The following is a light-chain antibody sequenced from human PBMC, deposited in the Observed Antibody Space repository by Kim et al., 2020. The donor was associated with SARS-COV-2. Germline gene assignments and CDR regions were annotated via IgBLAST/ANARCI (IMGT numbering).Light chain of an antibody. V-gene: IGLV1-40*01. CDR3: QSYDTRLSGWI. CDR1: SSNIGANYD. CDR2: AND. Sequence: QRVTISCTGTSSNIGANYDVHWYQDLPGTAPKRLIYANDNRPSGVPDRFSGSKSDTSASLAITGLQAEDEADYYCQSYDTRLSGWIFGGGTQLTVL. J-gene: IGLJ2*01.